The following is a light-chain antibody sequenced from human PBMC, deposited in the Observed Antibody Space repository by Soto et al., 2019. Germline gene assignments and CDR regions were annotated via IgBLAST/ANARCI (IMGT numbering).Light chain of an antibody. CDR2: HNN. J-gene: IGLJ3*02. CDR1: SSNIGRNA. Sequence: QSVLTQAPSASGTPGQTVTVSCSGSSSNIGRNAVNWYQQLPGAAPKLLIYHNNQRPSGVPDRFSGSKSGTSASLAISGLQSEDEADYYCAAWNDSPNGWVFGGGTKVTVL. V-gene: IGLV1-44*01. CDR3: AAWNDSPNGWV.